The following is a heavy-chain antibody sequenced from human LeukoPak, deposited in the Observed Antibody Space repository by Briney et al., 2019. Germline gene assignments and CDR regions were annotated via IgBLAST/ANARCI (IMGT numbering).Heavy chain of an antibody. V-gene: IGHV4-59*08. CDR3: ARQREYYESSGYYSFDY. D-gene: IGHD3-22*01. Sequence: SETLSLTCTVSGGSISTYYWSWIRQPPGKGLEWIGYIYSSGSTNYNPSLKSRVTISVDTSKNQFSLKLSSVTAADTAVYYCARQREYYESSGYYSFDYWGQGTLVTVSS. CDR1: GGSISTYY. CDR2: IYSSGST. J-gene: IGHJ4*02.